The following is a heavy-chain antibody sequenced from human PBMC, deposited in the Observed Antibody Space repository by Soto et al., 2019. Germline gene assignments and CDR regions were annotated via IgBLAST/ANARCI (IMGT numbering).Heavy chain of an antibody. D-gene: IGHD2-15*01. V-gene: IGHV4-34*01. CDR2: INHSGST. CDR1: GGSFSGYY. Sequence: QVQLQQWGAGLLKPSETLSLTCAVYGGSFSGYYWSWIRQPPGKGLEWIGEINHSGSTNYNPSLKSRVTISVDTSRNECALELSSGTAAETAVYYCARDRRKCSGGSCAPSVPEPVFDYWGQGTLVTVSS. CDR3: ARDRRKCSGGSCAPSVPEPVFDY. J-gene: IGHJ4*02.